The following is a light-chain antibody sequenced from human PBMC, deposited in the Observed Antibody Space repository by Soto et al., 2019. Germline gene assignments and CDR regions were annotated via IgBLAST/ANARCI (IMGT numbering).Light chain of an antibody. CDR3: QQTSSAPFT. Sequence: IQMTQSPSTRAASLGERVTITFRASQSISSWLAWYQQKPGKAPKLLIFDAASLQNGGPSRFSGGGSRTDFTLTITSLQPEDFATYYCQQTSSAPFTFGPGTKVDIK. CDR2: DAA. J-gene: IGKJ3*01. V-gene: IGKV1-5*01. CDR1: QSISSW.